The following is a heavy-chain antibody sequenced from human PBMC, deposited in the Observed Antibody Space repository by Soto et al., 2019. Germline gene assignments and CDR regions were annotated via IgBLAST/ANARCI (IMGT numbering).Heavy chain of an antibody. CDR2: IRSKENHYAT. J-gene: IGHJ4*02. D-gene: IGHD4-17*01. V-gene: IGHV3-73*01. CDR3: TTQFMTTVAAKINYVDS. CDR1: GFTFSGSA. Sequence: GGSLRLSCAASGFTFSGSAMQWVRQASGKGLEWLGRIRSKENHYATVYAESVRGRFTMSRDDSNNTAYLLMNSLKTEDTAVYYCTTQFMTTVAAKINYVDSWGQGTL.